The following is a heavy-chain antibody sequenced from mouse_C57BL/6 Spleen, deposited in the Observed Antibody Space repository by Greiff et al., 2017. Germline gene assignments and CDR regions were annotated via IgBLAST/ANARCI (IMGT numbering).Heavy chain of an antibody. J-gene: IGHJ2*01. CDR3: ARKSEANWDVDY. CDR1: GYSITSGYY. D-gene: IGHD4-1*01. Sequence: EVKLQESGPGLVKPSQSLSLTCSVTGYSITSGYYWNWIRQFPGNKLEWMGYISYDGSNNYNPSLKNRISITRDTSKNQFFLKLNSVTTEDTATYYCARKSEANWDVDYWGQGTTLTVSS. V-gene: IGHV3-6*01. CDR2: ISYDGSN.